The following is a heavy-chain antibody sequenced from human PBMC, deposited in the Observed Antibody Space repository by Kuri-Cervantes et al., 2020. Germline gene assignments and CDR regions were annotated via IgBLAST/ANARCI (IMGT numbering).Heavy chain of an antibody. CDR2: ISSSSSYI. J-gene: IGHJ4*02. CDR1: GFTFSSYS. Sequence: GGSLRLSCAASGFTFSSYSMNWVRQAPGKGLEWVSSISSSSSYIYYADSVRGRFTISRDNAKNSLYLQMNSLRAEDTAVYYCARDHSSGYTHDYWGQGTRVTVSS. D-gene: IGHD3-22*01. CDR3: ARDHSSGYTHDY. V-gene: IGHV3-21*01.